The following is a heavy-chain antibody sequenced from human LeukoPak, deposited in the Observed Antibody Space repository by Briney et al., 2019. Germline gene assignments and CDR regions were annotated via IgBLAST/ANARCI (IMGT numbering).Heavy chain of an antibody. D-gene: IGHD5-18*01. CDR3: AKDFVRGYSYGLHDY. Sequence: KPGGSLRLSCAASGFTFSSYAMSWVRQAPGKGLEWVSAISGSGGSTYYADSVKGRFTISRDNSKNTLYLQMNSLRAEDTAVYYCAKDFVRGYSYGLHDYWGQGTLVTVSS. CDR2: ISGSGGST. V-gene: IGHV3-23*01. J-gene: IGHJ4*02. CDR1: GFTFSSYA.